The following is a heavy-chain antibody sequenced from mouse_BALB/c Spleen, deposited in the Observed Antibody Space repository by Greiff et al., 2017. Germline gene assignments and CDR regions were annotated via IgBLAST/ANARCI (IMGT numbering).Heavy chain of an antibody. Sequence: EVKLMESGPELVKPGASVKMSCKASGYTFTSYVMHWVKQKPGQGLEWIGYINPYNDGTKYNEKFKGKATLTSDKSSSTAYMELSSLTSEDSAVYYCAREGGNYTYYFDYWGQGTTLTVSS. CDR1: GYTFTSYV. D-gene: IGHD2-1*01. V-gene: IGHV1-14*01. J-gene: IGHJ2*01. CDR2: INPYNDGT. CDR3: AREGGNYTYYFDY.